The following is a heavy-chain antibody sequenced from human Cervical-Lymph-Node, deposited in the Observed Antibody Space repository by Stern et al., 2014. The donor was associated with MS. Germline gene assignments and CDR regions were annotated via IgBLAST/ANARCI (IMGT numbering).Heavy chain of an antibody. CDR2: INNSGGRT. D-gene: IGHD3-22*01. Sequence: EVQLVESGGDLVQPGGSLRLSCAASGFRFSGYDMTWVRQAPGKGLEWVSDINNSGGRTYYADYVKGRFTISRDNSKNTLYLQMNSLRAEDTAVYYCAKGDDYYDGSGYYSYWGQGTLVTVSS. V-gene: IGHV3-23*04. CDR1: GFRFSGYD. CDR3: AKGDDYYDGSGYYSY. J-gene: IGHJ4*02.